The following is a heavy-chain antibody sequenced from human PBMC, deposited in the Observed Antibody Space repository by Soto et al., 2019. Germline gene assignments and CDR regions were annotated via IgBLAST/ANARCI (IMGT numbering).Heavy chain of an antibody. CDR2: INHSGST. CDR1: GGSFSGYY. Sequence: SETLSLTCAVYGGSFSGYYWSWIRQPPGKGLEWIGEINHSGSTNYNPSLKSRVTISVDTSKNQFSLKLSSVTAADTAVYYCARGVGELPNYYYYGMDVWGQGTTVTVSS. V-gene: IGHV4-34*01. J-gene: IGHJ6*02. CDR3: ARGVGELPNYYYYGMDV. D-gene: IGHD1-26*01.